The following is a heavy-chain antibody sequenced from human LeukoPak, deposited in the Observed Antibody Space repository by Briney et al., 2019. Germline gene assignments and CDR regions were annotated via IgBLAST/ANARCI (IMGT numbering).Heavy chain of an antibody. J-gene: IGHJ5*02. V-gene: IGHV3-30-3*01. CDR2: ISYDGSNK. CDR1: GFTFSSYA. D-gene: IGHD4-23*01. Sequence: GGSLRLSCAASGFTFSSYAMSWVRQAPGKGLEWVAVISYDGSNKYYADSVKGRFTISRDNSKNTLYLQMNSLRAEDTAVYYCARYDYGGPWGQGTLVTVSS. CDR3: ARYDYGGP.